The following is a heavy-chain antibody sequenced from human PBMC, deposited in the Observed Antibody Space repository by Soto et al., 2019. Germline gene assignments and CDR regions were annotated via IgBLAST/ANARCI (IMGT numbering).Heavy chain of an antibody. CDR3: ARMTETTDAYFDY. J-gene: IGHJ4*02. V-gene: IGHV1-8*01. CDR1: GYTFTSHD. D-gene: IGHD1-7*01. Sequence: ASVKVSCKASGYTFTSHDINWVRQASGQGLEWMGWMNPNSGNTGYAQKFQGRVTMARNTSINTAYMGLSSLRSEDTAVYYCARMTETTDAYFDYWGQGALVTVSS. CDR2: MNPNSGNT.